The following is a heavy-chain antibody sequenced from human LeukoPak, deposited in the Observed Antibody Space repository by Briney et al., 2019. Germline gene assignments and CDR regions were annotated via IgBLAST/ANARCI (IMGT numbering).Heavy chain of an antibody. V-gene: IGHV4-59*01. CDR2: IYYSGST. J-gene: IGHJ4*02. CDR1: GGSISSYY. CDR3: ARGMYSSPFDY. D-gene: IGHD6-13*01. Sequence: SETLSLTCTVSGGSISSYYWSWIRQPPGKGLEWIWYIYYSGSTNYNPSLKGRVTISVDTSKNQFSLKLSSVTAADTAVYYCARGMYSSPFDYWGQGTLVTVSS.